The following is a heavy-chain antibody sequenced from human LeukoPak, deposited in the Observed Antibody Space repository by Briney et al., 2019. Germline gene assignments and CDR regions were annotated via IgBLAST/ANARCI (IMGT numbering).Heavy chain of an antibody. CDR1: GYTFTSYD. D-gene: IGHD1-26*01. CDR3: ARGPRILVRDTNAGDFFDY. CDR2: MNPNSGNT. V-gene: IGHV1-8*01. Sequence: ASVQVSCKASGYTFTSYDSNWVRQATGQGLEWMGWMNPNSGNTAYTQKFQGRVTMTRNTSKSTAYMELSSLRSEDTAVYYCARGPRILVRDTNAGDFFDYWGQGALVTVSS. J-gene: IGHJ4*02.